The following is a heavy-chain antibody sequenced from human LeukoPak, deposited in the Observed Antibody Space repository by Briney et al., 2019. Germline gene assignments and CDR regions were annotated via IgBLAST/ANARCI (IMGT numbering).Heavy chain of an antibody. D-gene: IGHD3-10*01. CDR1: GFTFSSHG. V-gene: IGHV3-30*02. Sequence: GGSLRLSCAASGFTFSSHGMHWVRQAPGKGLEWVAFIRYDGSNKYYADSVKVRVTISRDNSKNTLYLQMNSLSAEDTAVYYCAKDGYPGYYGSGSYSYYFDYWGQGTLVTVSS. J-gene: IGHJ4*02. CDR2: IRYDGSNK. CDR3: AKDGYPGYYGSGSYSYYFDY.